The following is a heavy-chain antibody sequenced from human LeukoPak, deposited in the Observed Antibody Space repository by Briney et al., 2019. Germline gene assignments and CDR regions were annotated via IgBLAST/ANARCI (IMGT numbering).Heavy chain of an antibody. CDR3: TRANYFDY. CDR2: IYYSGST. Sequence: SETLSLTCTVSGGSISRYYWSWFRQPPGKGLEWIGSIYYSGSTNYNPSLKSRVTISVDTSKNQFSLKLSSVTAADTAMYYCTRANYFDYWGQGTLVTVSS. J-gene: IGHJ4*02. V-gene: IGHV4-59*01. CDR1: GGSISRYY.